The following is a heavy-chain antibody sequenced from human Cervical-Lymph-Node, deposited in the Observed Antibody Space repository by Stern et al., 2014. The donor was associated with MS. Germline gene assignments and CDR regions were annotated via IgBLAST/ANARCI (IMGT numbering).Heavy chain of an antibody. J-gene: IGHJ4*02. V-gene: IGHV3-11*01. Sequence: VQLVESGGGLVKPGGSLRLSCAASGFIFSDYYMSWIRRAPGKGLEWVSYLSSSGSRIFYADSGKGRFTISRDNAENSLYLQMNSLRAEDTAVYYCARGDRAVTGAIDYWGQGTLVTVSS. D-gene: IGHD6-19*01. CDR2: LSSSGSRI. CDR1: GFIFSDYY. CDR3: ARGDRAVTGAIDY.